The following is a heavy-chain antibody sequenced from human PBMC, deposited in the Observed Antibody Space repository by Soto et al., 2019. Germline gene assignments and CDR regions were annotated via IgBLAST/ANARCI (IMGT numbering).Heavy chain of an antibody. Sequence: ASVKVSCKASGYTFTGCYMHWVRQAPGQGLEWMGWINPNSGGTNYAQKFQGRVTMTRDTSISTAYMELSRLRSDDTAVYYCARLVIMNYYYGMDVWGQGTTVTVSS. CDR3: ARLVIMNYYYGMDV. CDR1: GYTFTGCY. V-gene: IGHV1-2*02. D-gene: IGHD3-3*01. CDR2: INPNSGGT. J-gene: IGHJ6*02.